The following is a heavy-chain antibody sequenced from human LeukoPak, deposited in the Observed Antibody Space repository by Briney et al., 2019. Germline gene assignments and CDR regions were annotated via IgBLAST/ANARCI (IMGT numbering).Heavy chain of an antibody. D-gene: IGHD5-18*01. CDR1: GFTFSSYG. Sequence: QPGRSLRLSCAASGFTFSSYGMHWVRQAPGKGLEWVAVISYDGSNKYYADAVKGRFTISRDNAKNSLYLQMNSLRAEDTAVYYCASWRTGSRGYSYGLGYWGQGTLVTVSS. CDR2: ISYDGSNK. CDR3: ASWRTGSRGYSYGLGY. J-gene: IGHJ4*02. V-gene: IGHV3-30*03.